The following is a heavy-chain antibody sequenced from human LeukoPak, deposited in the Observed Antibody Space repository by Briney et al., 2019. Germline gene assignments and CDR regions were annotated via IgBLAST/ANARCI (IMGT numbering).Heavy chain of an antibody. V-gene: IGHV3-74*01. Sequence: GGSLRLSCAASGFTFSSYWMHRVRQAPGKGLVWVSRINSDGSSTSYADSVKGRFTISRDNAKNTLYLQMNSLRAEDTAVYYCARVGQQLVEFYYYYYGMDVWGQGTTVTVSS. CDR3: ARVGQQLVEFYYYYYGMDV. J-gene: IGHJ6*02. D-gene: IGHD6-13*01. CDR2: INSDGSST. CDR1: GFTFSSYW.